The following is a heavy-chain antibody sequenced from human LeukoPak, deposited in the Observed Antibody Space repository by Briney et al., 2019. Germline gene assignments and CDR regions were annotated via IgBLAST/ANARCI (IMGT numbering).Heavy chain of an antibody. CDR3: ARAGGIQLWSAFDI. V-gene: IGHV3-21*04. Sequence: GGSLRLSCAASGFTFSSYSMNWVRQAPGKGLEWVSSISSSSSYIYYAGSVKGRFTISRDNSKNTLYLQMNSLRAEDTAVYYCARAGGIQLWSAFDIWGQGTMVTVSS. CDR1: GFTFSSYS. J-gene: IGHJ3*02. CDR2: ISSSSSYI. D-gene: IGHD5-18*01.